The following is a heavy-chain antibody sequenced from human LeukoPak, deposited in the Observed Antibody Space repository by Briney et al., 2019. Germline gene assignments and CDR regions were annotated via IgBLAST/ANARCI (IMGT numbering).Heavy chain of an antibody. Sequence: PSETLSLTCTVSGGSISSGDCYWSWIRQTPGKGLEWIGYIYYSGSTYYNPSLKSRVIISVDTSKNQFSLKLRSVTAADTAIYYCANFDVTRGSSDFWGQGTLVTVSS. V-gene: IGHV4-30-4*01. CDR3: ANFDVTRGSSDF. CDR2: IYYSGST. CDR1: GGSISSGDCY. D-gene: IGHD2-21*02. J-gene: IGHJ4*02.